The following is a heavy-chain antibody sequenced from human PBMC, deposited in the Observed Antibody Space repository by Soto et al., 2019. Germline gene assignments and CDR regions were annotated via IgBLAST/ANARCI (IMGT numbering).Heavy chain of an antibody. CDR3: ARDKLILGYCSSTSCYHYGMDV. V-gene: IGHV4-59*01. Sequence: PSETLSLTCTVSGGSISSYYWSWIRQPPGKGLEWIGYIYYSGSTNYNPSLKSRVTISVDTSKNQFSLKLSSVTAADTAVYYCARDKLILGYCSSTSCYHYGMDVWGQGTTVTVSS. J-gene: IGHJ6*02. D-gene: IGHD2-2*01. CDR1: GGSISSYY. CDR2: IYYSGST.